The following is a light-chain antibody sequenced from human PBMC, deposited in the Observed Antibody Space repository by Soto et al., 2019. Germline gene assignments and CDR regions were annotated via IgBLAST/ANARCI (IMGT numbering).Light chain of an antibody. CDR3: QQYGSSPPMYT. J-gene: IGKJ2*01. CDR1: QSVSSSY. V-gene: IGKV3-20*01. CDR2: GAS. Sequence: EIVLTQSPGTLSLSPGERATLSCRASQSVSSSYLAWYPQKPGQAPRLLIYGASSMATGIPDRFCGSGSGTDFTLTISRLEPEDFAVYYCQQYGSSPPMYTFGQWTMLEIK.